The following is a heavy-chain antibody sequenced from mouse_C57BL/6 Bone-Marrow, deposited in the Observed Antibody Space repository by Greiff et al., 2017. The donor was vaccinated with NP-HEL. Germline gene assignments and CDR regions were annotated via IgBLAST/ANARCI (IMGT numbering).Heavy chain of an antibody. Sequence: QVQLKESGPELVKPGASVKISCKASGYAFSSSWMNWVKQRPGKGLEWIGRIYPGDGDTNYNGKFKGKATLTAAKSSSTAYMKLSSLAAEASAVYFSARQLRSYYFDYWGQGTTLTVSS. CDR2: IYPGDGDT. V-gene: IGHV1-82*01. CDR3: ARQLRSYYFDY. CDR1: GYAFSSSW. J-gene: IGHJ2*01. D-gene: IGHD1-1*01.